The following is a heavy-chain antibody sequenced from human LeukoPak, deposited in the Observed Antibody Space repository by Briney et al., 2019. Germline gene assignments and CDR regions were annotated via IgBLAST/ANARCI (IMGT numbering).Heavy chain of an antibody. CDR2: IWYDGSNK. J-gene: IGHJ4*02. D-gene: IGHD6-19*01. CDR1: GXTFSSYG. Sequence: GRSLRLSCAASGXTFSSYGMHWVRQAPGKGLEWVAVIWYDGSNKYYADSVKGRFTISRDNSKNTLYLQMNSLRAEDTAVYYCAGSIAVAGTIDYWGQGTLVTVSS. CDR3: AGSIAVAGTIDY. V-gene: IGHV3-33*01.